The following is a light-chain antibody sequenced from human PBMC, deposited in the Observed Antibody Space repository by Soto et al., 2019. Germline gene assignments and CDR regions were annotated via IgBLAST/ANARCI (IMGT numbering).Light chain of an antibody. J-gene: IGKJ4*01. Sequence: EFVLTQSPGTLSLSPGERATLSCRASQSVSSFLAWYQRRPGQAPRLLIYGASTRAPGVPARFSGSGSGTDFTLTISRLEPEDFAVYYCQQYGSSPTFGGGTKVDIK. CDR3: QQYGSSPT. CDR2: GAS. V-gene: IGKV3-20*01. CDR1: QSVSSF.